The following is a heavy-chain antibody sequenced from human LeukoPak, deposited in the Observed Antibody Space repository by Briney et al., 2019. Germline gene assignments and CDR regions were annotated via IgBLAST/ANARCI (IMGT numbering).Heavy chain of an antibody. CDR1: GFTFSSYS. D-gene: IGHD4-17*01. J-gene: IGHJ6*02. CDR2: ISSSSSTI. V-gene: IGHV3-48*02. CDR3: ARDPYGDYYYGMDV. Sequence: GGSLRLSCAASGFTFSSYSMNWVRQAPGKGLEWVSYISSSSSTIYYADSVKGRFTISRDNAKNSLYLQMNSLRDEETAVYYCARDPYGDYYYGMDVWGQGTTVTVSS.